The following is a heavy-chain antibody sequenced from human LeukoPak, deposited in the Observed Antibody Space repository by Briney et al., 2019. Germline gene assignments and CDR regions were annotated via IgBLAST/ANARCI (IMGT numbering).Heavy chain of an antibody. J-gene: IGHJ4*02. D-gene: IGHD3-22*01. CDR1: GYTFTGYY. CDR3: ARVLPPSYDSSGYPYYFDY. Sequence: ASVKVSCKASGYTFTGYYMHWVRQAPGQGLEWMGIINPSGGSTSYAQKFQGRVPMTRDTSTSTVYMELSSLRSEDTAVYYCARVLPPSYDSSGYPYYFDYWGQGTLVTVSS. V-gene: IGHV1-46*01. CDR2: INPSGGST.